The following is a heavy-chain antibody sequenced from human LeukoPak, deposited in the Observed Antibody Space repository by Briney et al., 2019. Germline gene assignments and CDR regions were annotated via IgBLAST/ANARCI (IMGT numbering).Heavy chain of an antibody. CDR3: ATDRGWRTSGYYLYYFEY. V-gene: IGHV3-7*01. D-gene: IGHD3-3*01. CDR1: GFIFTGYF. CDR2: IKHDGSEK. J-gene: IGHJ4*02. Sequence: GGSLRLSCAASGFIFTGYFMSWVRQAPGKGLEWVASIKHDGSEKYYVDSVRGRFTISRDNTKNLLYLQMSSLRAEDTAVYYCATDRGWRTSGYYLYYFEYWGQGTLVTFSS.